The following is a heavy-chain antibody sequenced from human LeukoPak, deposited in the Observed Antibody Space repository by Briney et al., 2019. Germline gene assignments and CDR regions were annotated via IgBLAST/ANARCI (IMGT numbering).Heavy chain of an antibody. J-gene: IGHJ4*02. CDR2: ISTTTYT. CDR3: ARSSYDYGGIEGPFDY. V-gene: IGHV3-21*01. D-gene: IGHD4-23*01. CDR1: GFTFSSYI. Sequence: GGSLRLSCAASGFTFSSYIMHWVRQAPGKGLGWASSISTTTYTYYADSVKGRFTISRDSSKNTLYLQMSSLRAEDTAVYYCARSSYDYGGIEGPFDYWGQGTLVTVSS.